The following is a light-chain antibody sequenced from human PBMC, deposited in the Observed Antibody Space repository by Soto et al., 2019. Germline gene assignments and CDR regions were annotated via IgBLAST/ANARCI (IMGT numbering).Light chain of an antibody. J-gene: IGKJ3*01. CDR3: QQSYSTPLT. V-gene: IGKV1-39*01. CDR2: AAS. Sequence: DIQMTQPPSSLSASAGDRVTITCRASQSVSSNLNWYQQKPGKAPKLLIYAASSLQSGVPSRFSGSGSGADFTLTISSLQPEDFATYYCQQSYSTPLTFGPGTKVDIK. CDR1: QSVSSN.